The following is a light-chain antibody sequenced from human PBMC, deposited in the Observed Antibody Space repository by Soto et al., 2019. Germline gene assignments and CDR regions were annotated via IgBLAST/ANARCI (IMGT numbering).Light chain of an antibody. Sequence: IQIKQNPSSLSASVGDRVTITCRASQSISTYLNWYQQKPGKAPKLLILVASTLPSGVPSRFSGSGSGTDFTLTISSLQPEHFATYYCQLRYSNTRSSGQGT. CDR1: QSISTY. CDR3: QLRYSNTRS. CDR2: VAS. J-gene: IGKJ1*01. V-gene: IGKV1-39*01.